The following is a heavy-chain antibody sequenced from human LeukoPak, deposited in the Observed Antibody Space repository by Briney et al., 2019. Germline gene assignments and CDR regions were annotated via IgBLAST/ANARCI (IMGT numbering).Heavy chain of an antibody. V-gene: IGHV1-18*01. CDR2: ISAYNGNT. D-gene: IGHD3-22*01. CDR3: ARALGVYDSSGHSDY. CDR1: GYTFTSYG. Sequence: ASVKVSCKASGYTFTSYGISWVRQAPGQGLEWMGWISAYNGNTNYAQKLQGRVTMTTDTSTSTAYMELRSLRSDDTAVYYCARALGVYDSSGHSDYWGQGTLVTVSS. J-gene: IGHJ4*02.